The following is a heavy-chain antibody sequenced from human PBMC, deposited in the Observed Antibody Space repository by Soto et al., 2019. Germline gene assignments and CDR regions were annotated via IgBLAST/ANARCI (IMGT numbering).Heavy chain of an antibody. CDR1: GGSISSYY. D-gene: IGHD4-17*01. Sequence: SETLSLTCTVSGGSISSYYWSWIRQPPGKGLEWIGYIYYSGSTNYNPSLKSRVTISVDTSKNQFSLKLSSVTAADTAVYYCARDRKGYGDYTDYWGQGTLVTVSS. CDR2: IYYSGST. V-gene: IGHV4-59*01. J-gene: IGHJ4*02. CDR3: ARDRKGYGDYTDY.